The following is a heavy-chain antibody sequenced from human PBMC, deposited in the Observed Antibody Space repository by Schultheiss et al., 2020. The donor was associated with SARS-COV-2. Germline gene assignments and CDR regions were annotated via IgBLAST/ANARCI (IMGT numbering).Heavy chain of an antibody. CDR1: GFTFDDYA. V-gene: IGHV3-23*01. Sequence: GESLKISCAASGFTFDDYAMHWVRQAPGKGLEWVSAISGSGGSTYYADSVKGRFTISRDNSKNTPYLQMNSLRAADTAVYFCARADTGYGHGMDVWGQGTTVTVSS. CDR2: ISGSGGST. CDR3: ARADTGYGHGMDV. J-gene: IGHJ6*02. D-gene: IGHD5-18*01.